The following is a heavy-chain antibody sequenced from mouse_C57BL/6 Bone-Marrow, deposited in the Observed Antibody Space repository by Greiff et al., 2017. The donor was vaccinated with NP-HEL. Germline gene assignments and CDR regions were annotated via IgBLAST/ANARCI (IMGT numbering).Heavy chain of an antibody. CDR1: GYTFTSYW. V-gene: IGHV1-72*01. Sequence: QVQLKQPGAELVKPGASVKLSCKASGYTFTSYWMHWVKQRPGRGLEWIGRIDPNSGGTKYNEKFKSKATLTVDKPSSTAYMQLSSLTSEDSAVYYGARDYGRSYPWYFDVWGTGTTVTVSS. CDR3: ARDYGRSYPWYFDV. D-gene: IGHD1-1*01. J-gene: IGHJ1*03. CDR2: IDPNSGGT.